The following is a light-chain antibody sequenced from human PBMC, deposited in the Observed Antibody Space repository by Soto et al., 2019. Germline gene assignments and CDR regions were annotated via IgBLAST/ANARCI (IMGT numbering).Light chain of an antibody. J-gene: IGKJ3*01. V-gene: IGKV3-11*01. Sequence: EIVLTQSPATLSLSPGERATLSFRASQSVSSYLAWYQQKPGQAPRLLIYDASNRATGIPDRFSGSGSGTDFTLTISRVEHEDFAVYYCQRYNNWPSFGPGTKVDIK. CDR2: DAS. CDR3: QRYNNWPS. CDR1: QSVSSY.